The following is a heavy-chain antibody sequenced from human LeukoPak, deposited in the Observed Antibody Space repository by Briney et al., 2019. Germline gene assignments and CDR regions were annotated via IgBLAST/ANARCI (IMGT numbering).Heavy chain of an antibody. CDR2: IYYSGST. J-gene: IGHJ4*02. CDR3: ARAPGRTFYYFDC. D-gene: IGHD1-14*01. V-gene: IGHV4-59*01. Sequence: SETLSLTCTVSGGSISSYYWSWIRLPPGKGLEWIGYIYYSGSTNYNPSLKSRVTISVDTSKNQFSLKLSSVTAADTAVYYCARAPGRTFYYFDCWGQGTLVTVSS. CDR1: GGSISSYY.